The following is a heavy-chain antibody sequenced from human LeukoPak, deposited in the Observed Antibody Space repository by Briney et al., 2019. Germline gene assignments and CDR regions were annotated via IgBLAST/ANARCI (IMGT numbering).Heavy chain of an antibody. Sequence: GGSLRLSCTASGFTFGDYAMSWFRQAPGKGLEWVGFIRSKAYGGTTEYAASVKGRFTISRDDSKSIAYLQMNSLKTEDTAVYYCTRSRQYYCSSTSCYYSWGQGTLVTVSS. CDR1: GFTFGDYA. V-gene: IGHV3-49*03. CDR2: IRSKAYGGTT. D-gene: IGHD2-2*01. CDR3: TRSRQYYCSSTSCYYS. J-gene: IGHJ4*02.